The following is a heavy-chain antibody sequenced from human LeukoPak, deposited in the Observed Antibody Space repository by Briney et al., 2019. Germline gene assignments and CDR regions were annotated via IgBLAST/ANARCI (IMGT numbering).Heavy chain of an antibody. CDR1: GFTFSSHA. D-gene: IGHD6-13*01. CDR2: ISGSGGST. Sequence: PGGSLRLSCAASGFTFSSHAMSWVRQAPGKGLEWVSAISGSGGSTYYADSVKGRFTISRDNSKNTLYLQMNSLRADDTAVYFCAKDQKSIAATGYDYWGQGTLVTVSS. CDR3: AKDQKSIAATGYDY. J-gene: IGHJ4*02. V-gene: IGHV3-23*01.